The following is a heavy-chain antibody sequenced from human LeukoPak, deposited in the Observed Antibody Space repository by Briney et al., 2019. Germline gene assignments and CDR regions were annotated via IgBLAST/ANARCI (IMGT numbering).Heavy chain of an antibody. D-gene: IGHD2-15*01. Sequence: SETLSLTCTVSGGSISSGGYYWSWIRQHPGKGLEWIGYIYYSGSTYYNPSLKSRVTISVDTSKNQFSLKLSSVTAADTAVYYCARGGAGYCSGGSCLNWLDPWGQGTLVTVSS. CDR2: IYYSGST. CDR3: ARGGAGYCSGGSCLNWLDP. V-gene: IGHV4-31*03. J-gene: IGHJ5*02. CDR1: GGSISSGGYY.